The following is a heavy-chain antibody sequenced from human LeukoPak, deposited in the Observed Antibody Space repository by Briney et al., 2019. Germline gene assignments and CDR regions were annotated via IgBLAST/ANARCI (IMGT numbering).Heavy chain of an antibody. Sequence: PPETLSLTCAVYGGPFRGYYWSGIPQPPGKGLEGIGEINLSGSTNYNPSLKSRVTISVDTSKNQFSLKLGSVTAADTAVYYCARGPPGYSSRGLYYYYMDGWGKGTTVTVSS. CDR2: INLSGST. J-gene: IGHJ6*03. CDR3: ARGPPGYSSRGLYYYYMDG. V-gene: IGHV4-34*01. CDR1: GGPFRGYY. D-gene: IGHD6-13*01.